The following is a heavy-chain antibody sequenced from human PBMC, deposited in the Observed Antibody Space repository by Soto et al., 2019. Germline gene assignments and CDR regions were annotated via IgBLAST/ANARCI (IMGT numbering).Heavy chain of an antibody. CDR2: IVVGSGNT. J-gene: IGHJ4*02. D-gene: IGHD6-13*01. V-gene: IGHV1-58*02. Sequence: SVKVSCKASGFTFTSSAMQWVRQARGQRLEWIGWIVVGSGNTNYAQKFQERVTITRDVSTSTAYMELSSLRSEDTAVYYCAAGSDSSSWTGYWGQGTLVTVSS. CDR3: AAGSDSSSWTGY. CDR1: GFTFTSSA.